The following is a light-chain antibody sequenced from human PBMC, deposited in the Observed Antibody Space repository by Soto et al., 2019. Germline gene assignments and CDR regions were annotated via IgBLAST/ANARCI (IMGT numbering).Light chain of an antibody. V-gene: IGKV3-15*01. CDR2: GAS. CDR3: QQYNNWLWT. J-gene: IGKJ1*01. CDR1: QNISSN. Sequence: EIVMTQSPATLSVSPGERATLSCRASQNISSNLAWYQQKPGQAPRVLIDGASTRATGIPARFSGSGSGTEFTLTISSLQSEDFAVYYCQQYNNWLWTFGQGPKVEIQ.